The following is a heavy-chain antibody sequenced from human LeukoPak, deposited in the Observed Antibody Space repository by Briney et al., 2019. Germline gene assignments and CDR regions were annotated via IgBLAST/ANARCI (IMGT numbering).Heavy chain of an antibody. J-gene: IGHJ5*02. CDR3: AFQGEDGYRDIGPCFLQGVIDP. V-gene: IGHV1-69*13. Sequence: GASVKVSCKASGGTFSRYAISWVRQAPGQGLEWMGGIIPIFGTANYAQKFQGRVTITADESTSTAYMELSSMRSEDTAVYYCAFQGEDGYRDIGPCFLQGVIDPWGQGTLV. CDR2: IIPIFGTA. D-gene: IGHD5-24*01. CDR1: GGTFSRYA.